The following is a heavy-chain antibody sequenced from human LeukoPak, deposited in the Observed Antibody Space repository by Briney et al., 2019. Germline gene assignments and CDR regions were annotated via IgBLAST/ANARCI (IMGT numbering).Heavy chain of an antibody. CDR2: IYTSGST. V-gene: IGHV4-61*02. Sequence: PSETLSLTCTVSGGSISSGSYYWSWIRQPAGKGLEWIGRIYTSGSTNYNPSLKSRVTISVDTSKNQFSLKLSSVTAADTAVYYCAREEFYWGQGTLVTVSS. CDR1: GGSISSGSYY. D-gene: IGHD3-10*01. J-gene: IGHJ4*02. CDR3: AREEFY.